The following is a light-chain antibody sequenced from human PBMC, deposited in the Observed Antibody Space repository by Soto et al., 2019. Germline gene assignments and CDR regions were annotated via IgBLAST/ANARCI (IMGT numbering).Light chain of an antibody. J-gene: IGKJ4*01. Sequence: DIQMTQSRSSLSASVGDRVTITCRASQGISNYLAWYQQNPGKVPQLLIYAASTLQSGVPSRFSGSGSGTDFTLTISSLQPEDVATYDCQKYNSARLTFGGGTKVDIK. V-gene: IGKV1-27*01. CDR2: AAS. CDR1: QGISNY. CDR3: QKYNSARLT.